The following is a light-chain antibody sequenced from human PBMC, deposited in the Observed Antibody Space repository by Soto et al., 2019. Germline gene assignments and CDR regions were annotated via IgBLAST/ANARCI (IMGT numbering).Light chain of an antibody. CDR1: NSDVGGYDY. Sequence: QSALTQPPSVSGSPGQSVTISCTGTNSDVGGYDYVSWYQQYPGKAPRLIIYEVNNRPSGVSDRFSGSKSGNTASLTISGLRAEDEGDYFCSSFTGTSALILFGGGTKLTVL. CDR3: SSFTGTSALIL. CDR2: EVN. V-gene: IGLV2-14*01. J-gene: IGLJ2*01.